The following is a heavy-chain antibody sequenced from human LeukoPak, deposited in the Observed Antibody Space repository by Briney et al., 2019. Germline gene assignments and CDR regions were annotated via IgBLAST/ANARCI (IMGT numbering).Heavy chain of an antibody. CDR1: GGSNSRYY. D-gene: IGHD6-19*01. V-gene: IGHV4-59*01. Sequence: SETLSLTCTVSGGSNSRYYWSWIQQPPGKVLEWIGYIYSSENTYYNPSLNSRVTISVDTSKNQFSLKLSSVTAADTAVYYCAREYTLYRSGWFLDYWGQGTVVTVSS. CDR2: IYSSENT. J-gene: IGHJ4*02. CDR3: AREYTLYRSGWFLDY.